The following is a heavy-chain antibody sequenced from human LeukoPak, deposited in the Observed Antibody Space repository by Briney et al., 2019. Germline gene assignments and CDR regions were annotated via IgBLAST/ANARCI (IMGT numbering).Heavy chain of an antibody. J-gene: IGHJ4*02. V-gene: IGHV3-23*01. Sequence: PGGSLRLSCAASGFTFSSYAMSWVRQAPGKGLEWVSAISGSGGSTYYADSVKGRFTISRDNSKNALYLQMNSLRAEDTAVYYCANGYCSSTSCQVMGYWGQGTLVTVSS. CDR2: ISGSGGST. D-gene: IGHD2-2*03. CDR3: ANGYCSSTSCQVMGY. CDR1: GFTFSSYA.